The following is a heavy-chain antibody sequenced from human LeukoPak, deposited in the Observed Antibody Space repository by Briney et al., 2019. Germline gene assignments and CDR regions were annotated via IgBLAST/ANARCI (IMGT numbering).Heavy chain of an antibody. CDR3: ARDQLLWFGESFSYYMDV. J-gene: IGHJ6*03. Sequence: GESLRLSCAASGFTFSNYWMHWVRQAPGKGLEWVSGINWNGGSTGYADSVKGRFTISRDNAKNSLYLQMNSLRAEDTALYYCARDQLLWFGESFSYYMDVWGKGTTVTVSS. V-gene: IGHV3-20*04. CDR1: GFTFSNYW. CDR2: INWNGGST. D-gene: IGHD3-10*01.